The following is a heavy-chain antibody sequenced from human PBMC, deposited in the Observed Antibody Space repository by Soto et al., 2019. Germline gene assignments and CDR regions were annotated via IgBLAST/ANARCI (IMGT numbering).Heavy chain of an antibody. V-gene: IGHV3-11*04. CDR3: FAVSTYI. D-gene: IGHD4-17*01. Sequence: QMQLVESGGGLVKPGGSLRLSCAASGFPFSDSYMAWIRQAPGKGLEEIATISSTGSTPYYADSVKGRFTMSRDNAQNSLYLQMDSLRAEDTGVYYCFAVSTYIWGQGTLVTVSS. CDR1: GFPFSDSY. CDR2: ISSTGSTP. J-gene: IGHJ4*02.